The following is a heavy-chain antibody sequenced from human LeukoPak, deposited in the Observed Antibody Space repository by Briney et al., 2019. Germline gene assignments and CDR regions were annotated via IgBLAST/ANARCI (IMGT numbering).Heavy chain of an antibody. CDR3: ARQRGGFDL. Sequence: SETLSLTCTVSGGSLSSYYWSWLGEPPGKGVGWRGDIYYSGGTNYNPSPRSRVTISVDTSKTHFSLKLSSVTAADTAAYYCARQRGGFDLWGQGTMVTVSS. CDR1: GGSLSSYY. V-gene: IGHV4-59*13. D-gene: IGHD2-15*01. CDR2: IYYSGGT. J-gene: IGHJ3*01.